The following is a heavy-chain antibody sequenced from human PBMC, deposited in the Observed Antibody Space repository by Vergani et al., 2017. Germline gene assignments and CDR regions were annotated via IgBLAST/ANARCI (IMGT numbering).Heavy chain of an antibody. CDR3: ASGEHYYDILTGYPDTYYYYGIDV. D-gene: IGHD3-9*01. J-gene: IGHJ6*02. CDR2: ISSSSSYI. CDR1: GFTFSSYS. V-gene: IGHV3-21*01. Sequence: EVQLVESGGGLVKPGGSLRLSCAASGFTFSSYSMNWVRQAPGKGLEWVSSISSSSSYIYYADSVKGRFTISRDNAKNSLYLQMNSLRAEDTAVYYCASGEHYYDILTGYPDTYYYYGIDVWGQGTTVTVSS.